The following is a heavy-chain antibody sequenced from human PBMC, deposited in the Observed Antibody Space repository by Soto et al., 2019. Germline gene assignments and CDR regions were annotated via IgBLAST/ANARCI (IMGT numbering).Heavy chain of an antibody. CDR2: IWYDGSNK. CDR3: ARAPYCSSTSCYSYDY. J-gene: IGHJ4*02. Sequence: GGSLRLSCAAYGFTFSSYGMHWVRQAPGKGLEWVAVIWYDGSNKYYADSVKGRFTISRDNSKNTLYLQMNSLRAEDTAVYYCARAPYCSSTSCYSYDYWGQGTLVTVSS. CDR1: GFTFSSYG. D-gene: IGHD2-2*01. V-gene: IGHV3-33*01.